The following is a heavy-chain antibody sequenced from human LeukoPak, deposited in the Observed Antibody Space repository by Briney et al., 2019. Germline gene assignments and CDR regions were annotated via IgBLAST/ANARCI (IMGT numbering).Heavy chain of an antibody. V-gene: IGHV4-30-2*01. Sequence: SETLSLTCAVSGVSFSSAGSSWNWIRQPPGKGLEWIGNIYHSGYTYYNPSLESRVTISVDSSKNQFSLMLRSVTAADTAVYYCARGFGGNSFDYWGHGTLVTVSS. CDR1: GVSFSSAGSS. J-gene: IGHJ4*01. CDR3: ARGFGGNSFDY. CDR2: IYHSGYT. D-gene: IGHD4-23*01.